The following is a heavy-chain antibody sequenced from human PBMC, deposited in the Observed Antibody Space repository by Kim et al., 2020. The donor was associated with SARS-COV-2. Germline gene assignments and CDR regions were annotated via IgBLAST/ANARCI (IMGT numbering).Heavy chain of an antibody. Sequence: YAQKFQGRVTITADESTSTAYMELSSLRAEDTAVYYCARVAHGGRGAFDYWGQGTLVTVSS. V-gene: IGHV1-69*01. D-gene: IGHD2-15*01. CDR3: ARVAHGGRGAFDY. J-gene: IGHJ4*02.